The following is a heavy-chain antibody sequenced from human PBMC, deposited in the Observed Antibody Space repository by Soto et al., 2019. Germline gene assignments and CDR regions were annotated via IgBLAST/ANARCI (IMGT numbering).Heavy chain of an antibody. D-gene: IGHD3-9*01. CDR3: AVLRYFDWPNDAFDS. CDR1: VGTLSSYA. Sequence: SAKVSCNESVGTLSSYASSCVRQAPGQGLEWMGGIIPIFGTANYAQKFQGRVTITADKSTSTAYMELSSLRSEDTAVYYCAVLRYFDWPNDAFDSWGQGTMVPVSS. J-gene: IGHJ3*02. V-gene: IGHV1-69*06. CDR2: IIPIFGTA.